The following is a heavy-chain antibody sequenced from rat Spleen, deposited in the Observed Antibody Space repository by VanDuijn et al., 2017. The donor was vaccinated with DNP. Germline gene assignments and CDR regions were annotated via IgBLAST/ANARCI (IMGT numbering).Heavy chain of an antibody. J-gene: IGHJ4*01. CDR1: GFTFSDYN. D-gene: IGHD1-12*01. CDR2: ISYNGGTP. V-gene: IGHV5-7*01. CDR3: ARHRTIMPYYYSMDA. Sequence: VQLVESGGGLVQPGRSMKLSCAASGFTFSDYNMAWVRQAPKKGLEWVATISYNGGTPYYRDSVKGRFTISRDNAQSTLYLQMDSLRSEDTATYYCARHRTIMPYYYSMDAWGQGASVTVSS.